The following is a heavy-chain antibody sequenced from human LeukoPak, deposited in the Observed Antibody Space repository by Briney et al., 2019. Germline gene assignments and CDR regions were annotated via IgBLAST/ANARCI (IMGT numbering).Heavy chain of an antibody. D-gene: IGHD6-19*01. CDR3: ARDRSKVAGLDY. CDR2: IYYSGST. CDR1: GGSINNNNYY. Sequence: SETLSLTCTVSGGSINNNNYYWGWIRQPPGKGLEWIANIYYSGSTYYNPSLKSRVTISVDTFNNQFSLRLNSVTAADTAVYYCARDRSKVAGLDYWGQGTLVTVSS. J-gene: IGHJ4*02. V-gene: IGHV4-39*07.